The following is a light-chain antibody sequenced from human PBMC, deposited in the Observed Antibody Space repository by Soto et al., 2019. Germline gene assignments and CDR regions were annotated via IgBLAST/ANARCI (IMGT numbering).Light chain of an antibody. CDR3: AAWDDSLKEV. CDR1: SSNIGSNT. J-gene: IGLJ1*01. CDR2: SNN. Sequence: QSVLTQPPSASGTPGQRVTISCSGSSSNIGSNTVNWYQQLPGTAPKLLIYSNNQRPSGVPDRFSGSKSGTSASLAISGLQSEDEAGYYCAAWDDSLKEVFGTGTKVTVL. V-gene: IGLV1-44*01.